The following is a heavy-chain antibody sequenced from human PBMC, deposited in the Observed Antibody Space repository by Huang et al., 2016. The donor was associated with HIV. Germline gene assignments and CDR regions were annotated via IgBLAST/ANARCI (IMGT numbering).Heavy chain of an antibody. CDR2: INPKRGGT. CDR1: GYTFTDSN. D-gene: IGHD6-6*01. Sequence: QVPLVQSGAEVKNPGASVRVSCKASGYTFTDSNIHWVRQAPGQGLGWMGWINPKRGGTNYAQRFQGRVTMTRDTTISTVHMDLRRIQSDDTAVYFCARDWSFGSSTSPADWGQGTLVTVSS. V-gene: IGHV1-2*02. CDR3: ARDWSFGSSTSPAD. J-gene: IGHJ4*02.